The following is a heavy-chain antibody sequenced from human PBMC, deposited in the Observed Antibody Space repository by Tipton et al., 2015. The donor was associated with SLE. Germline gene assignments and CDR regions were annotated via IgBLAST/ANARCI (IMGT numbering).Heavy chain of an antibody. J-gene: IGHJ3*02. V-gene: IGHV4-59*08. CDR1: GGSISSHY. CDR2: IYYSGST. Sequence: TLSLTCTVSGGSISSHYWGWIRQPPGKGLEWIGYIYYSGSTNYKPSLKSRITISVDTSKRQFSLDLSSVTAADTSVYYCARQRGTVIPNDAFEIWGQGTKVTVSS. D-gene: IGHD2-21*01. CDR3: ARQRGTVIPNDAFEI.